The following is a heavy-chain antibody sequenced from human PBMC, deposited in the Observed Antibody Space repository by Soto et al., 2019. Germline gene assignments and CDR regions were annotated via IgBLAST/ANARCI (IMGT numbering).Heavy chain of an antibody. Sequence: PGESLKISCKGSGYSFTSYWIGWVRQMPGKGLEWMGIIYPGDSDTRYSPSFQGQVTISADKSISTAYLQWSSLKASDTAMYYCARPPLIRAARLNDDAFDIWGQGTMVTVSS. CDR3: ARPPLIRAARLNDDAFDI. J-gene: IGHJ3*02. V-gene: IGHV5-51*01. CDR1: GYSFTSYW. CDR2: IYPGDSDT. D-gene: IGHD6-6*01.